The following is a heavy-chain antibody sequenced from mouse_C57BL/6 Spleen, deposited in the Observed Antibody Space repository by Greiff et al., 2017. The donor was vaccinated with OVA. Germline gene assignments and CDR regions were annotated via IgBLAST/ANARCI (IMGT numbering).Heavy chain of an antibody. CDR2: INPSTGGT. CDR3: ARGAYYSNYGGYYFDY. D-gene: IGHD2-5*01. J-gene: IGHJ2*01. V-gene: IGHV1-42*01. CDR1: GYSFTGYY. Sequence: VQLQQSGPELVKPGASVKISCKASGYSFTGYYMNWVKQSPEKSLEWIGEINPSTGGTTYNQKFKAKATLTVDKSSSTAYMQLKSLTSEDSAVYYCARGAYYSNYGGYYFDYWGKGTTLTVSS.